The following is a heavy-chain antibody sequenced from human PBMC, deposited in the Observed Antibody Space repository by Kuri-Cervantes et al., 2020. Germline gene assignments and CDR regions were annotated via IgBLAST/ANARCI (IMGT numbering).Heavy chain of an antibody. CDR1: GYSFTSYW. CDR2: IYPGDSDT. J-gene: IGHJ6*03. Sequence: GESLKISCKGSGYSFTSYWIGWVRQMPGKGLEWMGIIYPGDSDTRYSPSFQGQVTISADKSISTAYLQWSSLKAEDTAVYYCARGPVREQGSFYYYMDVWGKGTTVTVSS. V-gene: IGHV5-51*01. D-gene: IGHD1/OR15-1a*01. CDR3: ARGPVREQGSFYYYMDV.